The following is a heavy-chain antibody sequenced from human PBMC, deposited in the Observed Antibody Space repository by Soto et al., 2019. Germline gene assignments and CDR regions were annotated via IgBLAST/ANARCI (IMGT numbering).Heavy chain of an antibody. V-gene: IGHV1-3*01. CDR2: INAGNGNT. Sequence: ASVKVSCKASVYTLTSYAMHWVRQAPGQRLEWMGWINAGNGNTKYSQKFQGRVTMTRNTSISTAYMELSSLRSEDTAVYYCARTLYGDNVDYWGQGTLVTVSS. D-gene: IGHD4-17*01. CDR1: VYTLTSYA. J-gene: IGHJ4*02. CDR3: ARTLYGDNVDY.